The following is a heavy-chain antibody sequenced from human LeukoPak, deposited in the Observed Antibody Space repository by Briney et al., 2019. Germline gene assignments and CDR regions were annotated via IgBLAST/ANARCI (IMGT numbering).Heavy chain of an antibody. CDR3: ATVGYCSSTSCYNH. J-gene: IGHJ4*02. CDR2: FDPEDGET. V-gene: IGHV1-24*01. CDR1: GYTLTELS. D-gene: IGHD2-2*03. Sequence: GASVKVSCKVSGYTLTELSTHWVRQAPGKGLEWMGGFDPEDGETIYAQKFQGRVTMTEDTSTDTAYMELSSLRSEDTAVYYCATVGYCSSTSCYNHWGQGTLVTVSS.